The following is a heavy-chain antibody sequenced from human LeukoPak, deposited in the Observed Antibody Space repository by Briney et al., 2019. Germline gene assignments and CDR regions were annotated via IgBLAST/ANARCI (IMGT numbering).Heavy chain of an antibody. V-gene: IGHV4-39*01. J-gene: IGHJ5*02. CDR1: GGSISSSNYY. CDR3: ARGYGSGSFNWFDP. D-gene: IGHD3-10*01. CDR2: IYYSGST. Sequence: SETLSLTCTVSGGSISSSNYYWGWIRQPPGKGLEWIGSIYYSGSTYYNPSLKSRVTISVDTSKNQFSLRLTSVTAADTAVYYCARGYGSGSFNWFDPWGQGTLVTVSS.